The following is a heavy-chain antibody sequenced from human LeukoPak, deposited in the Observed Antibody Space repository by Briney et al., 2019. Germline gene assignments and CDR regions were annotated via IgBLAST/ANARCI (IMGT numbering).Heavy chain of an antibody. D-gene: IGHD3-10*01. CDR3: ARHYGSGSHNWFDP. V-gene: IGHV4-4*09. Sequence: SETLSLTCTVSGGSISGYYWSWLRQPPGKGLEWIGSIYSSGTTNYNPSLKSRVTISLDTSKNQFSLELSSVTAADTAVYYCARHYGSGSHNWFDPWGQGTLATVSS. CDR1: GGSISGYY. J-gene: IGHJ5*02. CDR2: IYSSGTT.